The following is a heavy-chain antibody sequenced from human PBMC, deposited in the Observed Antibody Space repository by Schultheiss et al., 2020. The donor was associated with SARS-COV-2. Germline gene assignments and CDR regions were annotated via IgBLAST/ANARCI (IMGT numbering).Heavy chain of an antibody. CDR2: ISGSGGST. D-gene: IGHD3-22*01. V-gene: IGHV3-23*01. Sequence: ESLKISCAASGFTFSSYAMSWVRQAPGKGLEWVSAISGSGGSTYYADSVKGRFTISRDNSKNTLYLQMNSLRAEDTAVYYCASEKGAYYYDSSGFDYWGQGTLVTVSS. CDR3: ASEKGAYYYDSSGFDY. J-gene: IGHJ4*02. CDR1: GFTFSSYA.